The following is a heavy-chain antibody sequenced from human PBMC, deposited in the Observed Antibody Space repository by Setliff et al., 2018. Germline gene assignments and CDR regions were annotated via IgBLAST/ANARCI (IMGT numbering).Heavy chain of an antibody. Sequence: GGSLRLSCAASGFTVRSYYMTWVRQAPGKGLEWVANIKQDGSEKYYVDSVKGRFTISRDNAKNSLYLQMNSLRGEDTAVYYCARDGGEYWGQGTLVTV. V-gene: IGHV3-7*01. D-gene: IGHD3-16*01. J-gene: IGHJ4*02. CDR1: GFTVRSYY. CDR3: ARDGGEY. CDR2: IKQDGSEK.